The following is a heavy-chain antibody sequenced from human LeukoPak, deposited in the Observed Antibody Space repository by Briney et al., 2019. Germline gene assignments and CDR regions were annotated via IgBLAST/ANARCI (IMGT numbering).Heavy chain of an antibody. D-gene: IGHD3-10*01. CDR3: AKDRGSMVRGVIDY. V-gene: IGHV3-9*01. CDR2: ISWNSGSI. Sequence: PGGSLRLSCAASGFTFDDYAMHWVRQATGKGLEWVSGISWNSGSIGYADSVKGRFTISRDNAKNSLYLQMNSLRAEDTALYYCAKDRGSMVRGVIDYWGQGTLVTVSS. CDR1: GFTFDDYA. J-gene: IGHJ4*02.